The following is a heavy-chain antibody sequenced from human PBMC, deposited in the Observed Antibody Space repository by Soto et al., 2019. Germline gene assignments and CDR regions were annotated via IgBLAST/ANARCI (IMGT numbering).Heavy chain of an antibody. CDR1: GFSFSNYA. J-gene: IGHJ4*02. V-gene: IGHV3-23*01. Sequence: EVQLLESGGGLVQPGGSLRLSCVASGFSFSNYAMSWVRQAPGKGLELVSTIVGSGGSTYFPESVRGRFTISRDNSKHPLYLQMDSLRAEDAAVYYCAKGRDYLGAVSPTFVAEWGQGTLVTVSS. D-gene: IGHD3-10*01. CDR3: AKGRDYLGAVSPTFVAE. CDR2: IVGSGGST.